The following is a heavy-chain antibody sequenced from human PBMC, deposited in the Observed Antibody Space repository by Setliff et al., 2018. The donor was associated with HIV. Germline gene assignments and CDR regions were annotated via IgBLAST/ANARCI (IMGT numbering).Heavy chain of an antibody. V-gene: IGHV3-30*04. CDR2: ISYDGSKK. CDR1: RFTFSSYT. Sequence: GGSLRLSCAASRFTFSSYTMHWVRQAPGKGLEWVAVISYDGSKKYYADSVKGRFTISRDSSKNTLYLQMNSLRAEDTAVYYCARGAVVGTPTYYYFYYMDVWGKGTTVTVSS. CDR3: ARGAVVGTPTYYYFYYMDV. J-gene: IGHJ6*03. D-gene: IGHD1-1*01.